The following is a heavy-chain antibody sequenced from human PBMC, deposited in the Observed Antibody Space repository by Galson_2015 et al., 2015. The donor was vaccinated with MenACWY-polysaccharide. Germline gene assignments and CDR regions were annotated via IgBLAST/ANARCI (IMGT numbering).Heavy chain of an antibody. CDR2: IRSDGSST. CDR1: GFTFSTYW. J-gene: IGHJ4*01. D-gene: IGHD6-13*01. Sequence: SLRLSCAASGFTFSTYWMHWVRQVPGRGLVWVSRIRSDGSSTSYADSVKGRFTISRDNAKNTLHLQMNSLRVEDTAFYYCARVQGGSSNDWPHSSYVDYSGHGTLGTVSS. CDR3: ARVQGGSSNDWPHSSYVDY. V-gene: IGHV3-74*01.